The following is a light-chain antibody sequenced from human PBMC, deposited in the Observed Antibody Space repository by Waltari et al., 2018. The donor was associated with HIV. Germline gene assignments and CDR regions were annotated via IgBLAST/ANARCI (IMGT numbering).Light chain of an antibody. J-gene: IGLJ3*02. CDR2: RDD. V-gene: IGLV1-44*01. CDR3: GVWDDGLNGPE. Sequence: QSVLTQPPSASGTPGQRVTISCSGSNSNIGTNTVSWYQHLPGTAPKLLIYRDDQRPSGVPDRFSGSKSGTSASLAISGLQSEDEADYYCGVWDDGLNGPEFGGGTKLTVL. CDR1: NSNIGTNT.